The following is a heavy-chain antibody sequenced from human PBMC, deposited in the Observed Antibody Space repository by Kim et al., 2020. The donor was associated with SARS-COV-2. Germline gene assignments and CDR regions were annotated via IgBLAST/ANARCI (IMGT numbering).Heavy chain of an antibody. J-gene: IGHJ4*02. Sequence: GWSLRLSCAASGFTFSDYSMNWVRQAPGKGLEWISSISSGSSYIFYADSVKGRFTISRDNAKNSLYLQMNSLRPEDTAVYYCARDLGRDGPEVHPDYWAQGTLVTVSS. V-gene: IGHV3-21*01. CDR3: ARDLGRDGPEVHPDY. CDR2: ISSGSSYI. CDR1: GFTFSDYS. D-gene: IGHD3-16*01.